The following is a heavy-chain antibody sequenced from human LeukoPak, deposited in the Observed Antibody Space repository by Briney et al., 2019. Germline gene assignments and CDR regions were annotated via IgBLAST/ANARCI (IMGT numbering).Heavy chain of an antibody. CDR3: ARHLGYSYGPTDY. CDR2: IYYSGST. D-gene: IGHD5-18*01. Sequence: SETLSLTCTVSGGSISSSGFYWGWIRQPPGKGLEWIGSIYYSGSTYFNPSLKSRVTISVDTSKNQLSLKLNSVTAADTAVYYCARHLGYSYGPTDYRGQGTLVSVSS. J-gene: IGHJ4*02. V-gene: IGHV4-39*01. CDR1: GGSISSSGFY.